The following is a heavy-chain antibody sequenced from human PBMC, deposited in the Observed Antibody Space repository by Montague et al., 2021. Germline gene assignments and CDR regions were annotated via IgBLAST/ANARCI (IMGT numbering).Heavy chain of an antibody. V-gene: IGHV6-1*01. J-gene: IGHJ4*02. CDR2: RCFLLERYY. CDR1: GDSVAVEAAT. CDR3: ARDPRYSLSWSFDY. D-gene: IGHD6-13*01. Sequence: CAISGDSVAVEAATCRWKKQSPARRPQCEGMRCFLLERYYDYAVSMKSRMTISPDTSKNQFSLQLSSVTPEDRAVYYCARDPRYSLSWSFDYWGQGTLVTVSS.